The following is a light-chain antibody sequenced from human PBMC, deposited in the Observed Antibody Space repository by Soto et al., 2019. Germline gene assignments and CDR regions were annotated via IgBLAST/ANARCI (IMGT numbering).Light chain of an antibody. CDR2: RAS. J-gene: IGKJ1*01. V-gene: IGKV3-15*01. CDR1: QSVTDD. Sequence: EIVMTQSPATLSVSPGESATLSCRASQSVTDDLAWYQQKPGQAPRLLIYRASTRAAGIPARFSGSGSGTEFTLTISILQSEDFAVYYCQHYDNWPWTFGQGTNLEIK. CDR3: QHYDNWPWT.